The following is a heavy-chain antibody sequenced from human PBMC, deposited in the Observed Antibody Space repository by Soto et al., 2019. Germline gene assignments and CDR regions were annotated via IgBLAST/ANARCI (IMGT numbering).Heavy chain of an antibody. J-gene: IGHJ4*02. Sequence: SETLSLTCTVSGDSISSYYWIWIRQPPGKGLEWIGYVFYTGSTNYNPSLKSRVTISVDTSKNQFSLRLSSVTTADTAVYYCARGGFEYCSGGSCYPADYWGQGTLVTVSS. V-gene: IGHV4-59*01. D-gene: IGHD2-15*01. CDR3: ARGGFEYCSGGSCYPADY. CDR1: GDSISSYY. CDR2: VFYTGST.